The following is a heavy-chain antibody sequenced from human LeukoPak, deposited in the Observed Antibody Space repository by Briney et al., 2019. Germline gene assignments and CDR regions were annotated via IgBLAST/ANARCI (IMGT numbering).Heavy chain of an antibody. CDR1: RFTFNSYA. V-gene: IGHV3-23*01. J-gene: IGHJ3*02. CDR2: IGGSNGIT. D-gene: IGHD3-22*01. CDR3: ATPIVPPVGYYELGAFDI. Sequence: PGGSLRLSCAASRFTFNSYAMSWVRQAPGKGLEWVSVIGGSNGITFYVGSVKGRFTISRDNSKNTLYLQMNSLRAEDTAVYYCATPIVPPVGYYELGAFDIWGQGTMVTVSS.